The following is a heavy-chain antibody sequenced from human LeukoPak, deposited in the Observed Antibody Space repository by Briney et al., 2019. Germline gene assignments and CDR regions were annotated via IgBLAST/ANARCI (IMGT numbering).Heavy chain of an antibody. CDR3: ARDLMGIAYRGAFYY. D-gene: IGHD6-13*01. J-gene: IGHJ4*02. CDR1: GFPFSSFA. CDR2: ISYDGNDK. Sequence: PGGSLRLSCAASGFPFSSFAMHWVRQAPGKGLEWVAVISYDGNDKFYADSVKGRFTISRDSSKNTLSLQMNSLRAEDTAVYYCARDLMGIAYRGAFYYWGQGTLVTVSS. V-gene: IGHV3-30*04.